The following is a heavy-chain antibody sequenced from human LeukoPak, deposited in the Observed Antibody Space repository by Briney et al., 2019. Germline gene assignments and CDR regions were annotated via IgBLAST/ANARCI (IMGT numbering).Heavy chain of an antibody. D-gene: IGHD2-15*01. CDR2: IYYSGST. Sequence: SETLSLTCTVSGGSISSFHWSWIRQPPAKGLEWIGYIYYSGSTNYNPSLKSRVTISVDTSKNQFSLKLSSVTAADTAVYYCARYCTGGSCKERGSFDCWGQGTLVTVTS. J-gene: IGHJ4*02. CDR1: GGSISSFH. V-gene: IGHV4-59*01. CDR3: ARYCTGGSCKERGSFDC.